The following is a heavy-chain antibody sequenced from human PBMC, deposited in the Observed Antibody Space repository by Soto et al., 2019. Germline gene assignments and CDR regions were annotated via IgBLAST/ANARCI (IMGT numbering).Heavy chain of an antibody. CDR1: GYSCNSYW. V-gene: IGHV5-51*01. CDR3: ARHPGFGYSSRWLFDY. J-gene: IGHJ4*02. Sequence: GESLKISCKGSGYSCNSYWIGWVRQMPAKGLEWMGIIYPGDSDNRYSPSFQGQVTISADKSISTAYLQWSSLKASDTAMYYCARHPGFGYSSRWLFDYWGQGTLVTVSS. D-gene: IGHD6-13*01. CDR2: IYPGDSDN.